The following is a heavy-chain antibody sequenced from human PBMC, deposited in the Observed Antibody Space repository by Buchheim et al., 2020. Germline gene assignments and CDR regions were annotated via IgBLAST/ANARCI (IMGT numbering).Heavy chain of an antibody. CDR1: GGSISSGGYS. D-gene: IGHD3-10*01. J-gene: IGHJ6*02. CDR3: ARGGGSGSSPPPYYYYGVDV. CDR2: IYHSGST. V-gene: IGHV4-30-2*01. Sequence: QLQLQESGSGLVKPSQTLSLTCAVSGGSISSGGYSWSWIRQPPGKGLEWIGYIYHSGSTYYNPSLKSRVTISVDRSKNQFSLKLSSVTAADTAVYYCARGGGSGSSPPPYYYYGVDVWGQGTT.